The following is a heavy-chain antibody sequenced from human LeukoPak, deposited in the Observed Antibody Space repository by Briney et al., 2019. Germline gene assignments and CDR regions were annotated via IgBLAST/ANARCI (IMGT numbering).Heavy chain of an antibody. J-gene: IGHJ5*02. CDR2: ISPNSGGT. CDR1: GYTFTDYY. CDR3: ARDYVGDNWFDP. D-gene: IGHD3-16*01. Sequence: ASVKVSCKDSGYTFTDYYMHWARQAPGQGLEWMGWISPNSGGTNYAQKFQGRVTMTRDTSISTAYMELSRLRSDDTAVYYCARDYVGDNWFDPWGQGTLVTVSS. V-gene: IGHV1-2*02.